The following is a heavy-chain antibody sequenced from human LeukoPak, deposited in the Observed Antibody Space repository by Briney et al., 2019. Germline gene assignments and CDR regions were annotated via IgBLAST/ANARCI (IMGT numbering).Heavy chain of an antibody. CDR1: GRSFSGYY. V-gene: IGHV4-34*01. D-gene: IGHD6-13*01. CDR3: ARGSRMSSWY. J-gene: IGHJ4*02. CDR2: INHSGST. Sequence: SETLSLTCAVYGRSFSGYYWSWIRQPPGKGLEWIGEINHSGSTNYNPSLKSRVTISVDTSKNQFSLKLSSATAADTAVYYCARGSRMSSWYWGQGTLVTVSS.